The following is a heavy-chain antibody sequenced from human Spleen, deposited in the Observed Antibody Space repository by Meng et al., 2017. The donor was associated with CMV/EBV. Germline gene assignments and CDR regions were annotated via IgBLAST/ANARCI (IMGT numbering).Heavy chain of an antibody. V-gene: IGHV3-21*01. CDR2: ISSSSSYI. Sequence: EVQLVESGGGLVKPGGSLRLSCAASGFTFSSYSMNWVRQAPGKGLEWVSSISSSSSYIYYADSVKGRFTISRDNAKNSLYLQMNSLRAEDTAVYYCARGDYSSGYSPLRYWGQGTLGTVAS. D-gene: IGHD3-22*01. CDR1: GFTFSSYS. CDR3: ARGDYSSGYSPLRY. J-gene: IGHJ4*02.